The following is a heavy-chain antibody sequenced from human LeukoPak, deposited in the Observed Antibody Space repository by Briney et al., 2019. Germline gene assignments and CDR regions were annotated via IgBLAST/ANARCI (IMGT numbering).Heavy chain of an antibody. J-gene: IGHJ4*02. D-gene: IGHD3-9*01. V-gene: IGHV3-15*01. CDR3: VTDLTTY. CDR1: GINFDKAW. CDR2: MKSKPDSETT. Sequence: GGSLRLSCAASGINFDKAWMTWVRQTPGKGLEWLGLMKSKPDSETTIYAAPVKDRFIISRDDSTSTLYLQMNSLKTEDTGVYYCVTDLTTYWGQGTLVTVSS.